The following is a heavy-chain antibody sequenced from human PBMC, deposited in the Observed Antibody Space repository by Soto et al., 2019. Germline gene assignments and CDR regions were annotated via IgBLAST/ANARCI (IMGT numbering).Heavy chain of an antibody. Sequence: EVQLVESGGGLVQPGGSLRLSCAAAGFTFSNYWMHWVRQAPGKGLVWVSRINSEGSSTFYADSVRGRFTISRDNAKNTVFLQMNSLRGEDTAVYYCARGIQHRYGMDVWGQGTTVTVSS. CDR1: GFTFSNYW. D-gene: IGHD5-18*01. CDR3: ARGIQHRYGMDV. V-gene: IGHV3-74*01. CDR2: INSEGSST. J-gene: IGHJ6*02.